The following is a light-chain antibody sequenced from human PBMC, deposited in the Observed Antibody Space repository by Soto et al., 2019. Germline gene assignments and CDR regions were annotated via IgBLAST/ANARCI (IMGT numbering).Light chain of an antibody. J-gene: IGLJ2*01. CDR2: EVN. CDR1: STDVGAYNY. Sequence: QSALTQPPSASGSPGQSVTISCTGTSTDVGAYNYVSWYQLHPGKAPKLIIFEVNKRPSGVPDRFSGSKSGNTASLTVSGLQTDDEADYFCSSFAGSNNVLFGGRTKLTVL. V-gene: IGLV2-8*01. CDR3: SSFAGSNNVL.